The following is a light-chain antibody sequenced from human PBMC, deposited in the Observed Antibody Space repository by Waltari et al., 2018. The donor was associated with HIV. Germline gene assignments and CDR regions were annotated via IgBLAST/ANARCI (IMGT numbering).Light chain of an antibody. Sequence: QSVVRQPPSVSADPGQRVTIPCTGSTANIGNGYVSRYQHLPGTAPKLLIYDSQKRPSGIPDRFSGSRSGTSATLDITGLQTGDEADYYCGMWDNIVNGVIFGGGTKLTVL. CDR1: TANIGNGY. CDR2: DSQ. CDR3: GMWDNIVNGVI. V-gene: IGLV1-51*01. J-gene: IGLJ2*01.